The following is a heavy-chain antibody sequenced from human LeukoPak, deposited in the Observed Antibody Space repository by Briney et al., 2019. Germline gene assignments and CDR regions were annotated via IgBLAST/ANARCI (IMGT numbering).Heavy chain of an antibody. Sequence: PSETLSLTCSVSGGSVRSDMSHWSWIRQPPGKGLEWIGYVHYSGSANYNPSLESQVTMSLDHSKNQFSLDLTSVTSADTAVYYCARNRGWYATDIWGQGAAVTVSS. CDR1: GGSVRSDMSH. CDR2: VHYSGSA. V-gene: IGHV4-61*01. D-gene: IGHD6-19*01. CDR3: ARNRGWYATDI. J-gene: IGHJ6*02.